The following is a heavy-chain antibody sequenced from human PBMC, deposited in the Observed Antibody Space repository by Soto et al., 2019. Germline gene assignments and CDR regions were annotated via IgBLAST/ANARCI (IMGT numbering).Heavy chain of an antibody. CDR1: GGSISSSNW. J-gene: IGHJ6*02. V-gene: IGHV4-4*02. CDR2: IYHSGST. D-gene: IGHD2-15*01. Sequence: QVQLQESGPGLVKPSGTLSLTCAVSGGSISSSNWWSWVRQPPGKGLEWIGEIYHSGSTNYNPSLKSRFTISVDKSKNQFALKLSSVPAADTAGYYCARVRGSYYSGMDAWGQGITVTVSS. CDR3: ARVRGSYYSGMDA.